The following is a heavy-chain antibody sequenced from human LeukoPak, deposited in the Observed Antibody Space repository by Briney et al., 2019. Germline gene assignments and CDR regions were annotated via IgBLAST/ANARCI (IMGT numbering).Heavy chain of an antibody. CDR2: ISYDGSNK. D-gene: IGHD6-13*01. V-gene: IGHV3-30*04. Sequence: GGSLRLSCAASGFTFSSYAMHWVRQAPGKGLEWVAVISYDGSNKYYADSVKGRFTIPRDNSKNTLYLQMNSLRAEDTAVYYCARPLLIAAAGTRFPDYWGQGTLVTVSS. CDR1: GFTFSSYA. J-gene: IGHJ4*02. CDR3: ARPLLIAAAGTRFPDY.